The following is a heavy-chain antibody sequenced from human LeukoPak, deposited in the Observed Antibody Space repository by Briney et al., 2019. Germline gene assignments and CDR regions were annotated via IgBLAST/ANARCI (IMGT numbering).Heavy chain of an antibody. J-gene: IGHJ3*02. D-gene: IGHD3-22*01. Sequence: GASVKVSCKASGYTFTSYGISWVRQAPGQGLEWMGWISAYNGNTNYAQKLQGRVVMTTDTSTSTVYMELRSLRSDDTAMYYCARDGHRRYYYGSSGREDVFDIWGQGTMVTVSS. CDR3: ARDGHRRYYYGSSGREDVFDI. CDR1: GYTFTSYG. V-gene: IGHV1-18*01. CDR2: ISAYNGNT.